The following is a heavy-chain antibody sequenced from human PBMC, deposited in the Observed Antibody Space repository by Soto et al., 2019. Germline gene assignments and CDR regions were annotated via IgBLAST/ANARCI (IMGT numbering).Heavy chain of an antibody. CDR1: GGTFSSYT. J-gene: IGHJ4*02. CDR2: IIPILGIA. D-gene: IGHD4-17*01. CDR3: ARTDYGGNAIDY. Sequence: QVQLVQSGAEVKKPGSSVKVSCKASGGTFSSYTISWVRQAPGLGLEWMGRIIPILGIANYAQKFQGRVTITADKSTSTAYMELSSLRSEDTAVYYCARTDYGGNAIDYWGQGTLVTVSS. V-gene: IGHV1-69*02.